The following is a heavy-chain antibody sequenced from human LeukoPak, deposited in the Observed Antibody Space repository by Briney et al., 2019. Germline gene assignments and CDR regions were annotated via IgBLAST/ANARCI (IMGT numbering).Heavy chain of an antibody. CDR3: AKNRASYDFWSGYLNWFDP. D-gene: IGHD3-3*01. CDR1: GFTFSSYA. V-gene: IGHV3-23*01. Sequence: GGSLRLPCAASGFTFSSYAISWVRQAPGKGLEWVSAISGSGGSTYYADSVKGRFTISRDNSKNTLYLQMNSLRAEDTAVYYCAKNRASYDFWSGYLNWFDPWGQGTLVTVSS. CDR2: ISGSGGST. J-gene: IGHJ5*02.